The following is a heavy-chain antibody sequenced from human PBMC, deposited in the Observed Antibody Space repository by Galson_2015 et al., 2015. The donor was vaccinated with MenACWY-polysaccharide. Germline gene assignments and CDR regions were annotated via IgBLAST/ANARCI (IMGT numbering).Heavy chain of an antibody. CDR3: AKDLLPSVLLWFGADY. CDR2: ISYDGSNK. J-gene: IGHJ4*02. D-gene: IGHD3-10*01. Sequence: SLRLSCAASGFTFSSYGMHWVRQAPGKGLEWVAVISYDGSNKYYADSVKGRFTISRDNSKNTLYLQMNSLRAEDTAVYYCAKDLLPSVLLWFGADYWGQGTLVTVSS. CDR1: GFTFSSYG. V-gene: IGHV3-30*18.